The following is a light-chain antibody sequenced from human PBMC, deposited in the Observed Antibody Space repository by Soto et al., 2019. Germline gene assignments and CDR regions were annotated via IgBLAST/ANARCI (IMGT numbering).Light chain of an antibody. Sequence: EIVMTQSPATLSVSPGERATLSCRASQSVSSNLAWYQQKPGQAPRLLIYDASTRATGIPARFSGSGSGTEFTLTISRLQSEDFPVYYCHQYNNWPRTFGQGTKVEIK. J-gene: IGKJ1*01. CDR1: QSVSSN. CDR2: DAS. V-gene: IGKV3-15*01. CDR3: HQYNNWPRT.